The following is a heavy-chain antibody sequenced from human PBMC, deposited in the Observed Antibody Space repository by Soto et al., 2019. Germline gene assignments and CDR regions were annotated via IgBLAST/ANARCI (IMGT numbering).Heavy chain of an antibody. CDR1: GGSISSGGYN. D-gene: IGHD1-7*01. CDR2: IYYSGST. V-gene: IGHV4-31*03. Sequence: SETLSLTCTVSGGSISSGGYNWSWIRQHPGKGLEWIGYIYYSGSTYYNLSLKSRVTISVDTSKNQFSLKLSSVTAADTAVYYCARVTEEYNWNLFDYWGQGTLVTVSS. CDR3: ARVTEEYNWNLFDY. J-gene: IGHJ4*02.